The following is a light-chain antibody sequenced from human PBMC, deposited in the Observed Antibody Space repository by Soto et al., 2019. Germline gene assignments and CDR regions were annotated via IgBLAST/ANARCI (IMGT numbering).Light chain of an antibody. CDR3: QQYDISSGT. CDR2: DAS. V-gene: IGKV1-5*01. Sequence: DIQMTQSPSTLSSSVGDRVTITCRASQSIGVWLAWYQRKPGRAPRLLIYDASTLQRGVPSRFSGSGSGTEFTLNISSLQPEDFATYYCQQYDISSGTFGQGTKVDIK. CDR1: QSIGVW. J-gene: IGKJ1*01.